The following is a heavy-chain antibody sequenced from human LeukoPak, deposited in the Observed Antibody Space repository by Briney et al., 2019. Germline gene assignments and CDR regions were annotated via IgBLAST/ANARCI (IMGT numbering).Heavy chain of an antibody. Sequence: GESLRLSCAASGFTFTSYAMSWVRQAPGKGLEWVSVLTGGGNTYYADSVKGRFTNSRDDSKNTLFLQMNSLRAEDTAVYFCARDSGVDAHIDYWGQGTLVTVSS. CDR3: ARDSGVDAHIDY. V-gene: IGHV3-23*01. D-gene: IGHD3-3*01. CDR1: GFTFTSYA. J-gene: IGHJ4*02. CDR2: LTGGGNT.